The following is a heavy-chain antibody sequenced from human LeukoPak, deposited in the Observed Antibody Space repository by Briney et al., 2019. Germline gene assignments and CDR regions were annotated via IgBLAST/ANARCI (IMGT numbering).Heavy chain of an antibody. CDR2: ISAYNGNT. CDR3: ARGPKYYYDSSGYFDY. V-gene: IGHV1-18*01. D-gene: IGHD3-22*01. J-gene: IGHJ4*02. Sequence: GASVKVSCKASGYTFTSYGISWVRQAPGQGLEWMGWISAYNGNTNYAQKLQGRVTMTTDTSTSTAYMELSRLRSDDTAVYYCARGPKYYYDSSGYFDYWGQGTLVTVSS. CDR1: GYTFTSYG.